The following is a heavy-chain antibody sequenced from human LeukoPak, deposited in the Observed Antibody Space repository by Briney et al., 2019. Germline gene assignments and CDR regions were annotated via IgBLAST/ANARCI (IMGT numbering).Heavy chain of an antibody. Sequence: GASVKVSCKASGGTFSSYAISWVRQAPGQGLEWMGGIIPIFGTANYAQKFQGRVTITADESTSTAYMELSSLRSEDTAVYYCARDRYKPYYDSSGFTYNWFDPWGQGTLVTVSS. V-gene: IGHV1-69*13. CDR2: IIPIFGTA. D-gene: IGHD3-22*01. CDR1: GGTFSSYA. CDR3: ARDRYKPYYDSSGFTYNWFDP. J-gene: IGHJ5*02.